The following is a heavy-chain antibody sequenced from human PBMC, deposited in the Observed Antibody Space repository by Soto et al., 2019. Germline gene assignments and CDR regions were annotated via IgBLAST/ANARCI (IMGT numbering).Heavy chain of an antibody. D-gene: IGHD3-9*01. CDR1: GFTVSSNY. Sequence: EVQLVETGGGLIQPGGSLRLSCAASGFTVSSNYMSWVRQAPGKGLEWVSVIYSGGSTYYADSVKGRFTISRDNSKNTLYLQMNSLRAEDTAVYYCASELRYFDWLPDYYYDGMDVWGQGTTVTVSS. J-gene: IGHJ6*02. CDR3: ASELRYFDWLPDYYYDGMDV. V-gene: IGHV3-53*02. CDR2: IYSGGST.